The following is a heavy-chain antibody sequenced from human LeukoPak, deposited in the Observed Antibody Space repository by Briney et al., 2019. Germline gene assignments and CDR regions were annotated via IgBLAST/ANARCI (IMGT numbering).Heavy chain of an antibody. Sequence: GGSLRLSRAASGFTFDDYGMSWVRQAPGKGLEWVSGINWNGGSTGYADSVKGRFTISRDNAKNSLYLQMNSLRAEDTALYHCASSGSYGGAFDIWGQGTMVTVSS. J-gene: IGHJ3*02. CDR3: ASSGSYGGAFDI. V-gene: IGHV3-20*01. CDR1: GFTFDDYG. CDR2: INWNGGST. D-gene: IGHD1-26*01.